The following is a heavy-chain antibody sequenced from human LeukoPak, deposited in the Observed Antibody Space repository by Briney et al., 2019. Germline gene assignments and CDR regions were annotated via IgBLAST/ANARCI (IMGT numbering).Heavy chain of an antibody. D-gene: IGHD3-22*01. CDR2: ISGCGATT. CDR1: GFTFNNYA. V-gene: IGHV3-23*01. Sequence: PGGSLRLSCAASGFTFNNYAMASVRQAPGKGLEWVSAISGCGATTYYADSVNGRFTISRASSKNTLYLEMSSLRAEDTQAYYCAKDFDYYDTSDYFFLAVFDYWGQGTLVTVS. J-gene: IGHJ4*02. CDR3: AKDFDYYDTSDYFFLAVFDY.